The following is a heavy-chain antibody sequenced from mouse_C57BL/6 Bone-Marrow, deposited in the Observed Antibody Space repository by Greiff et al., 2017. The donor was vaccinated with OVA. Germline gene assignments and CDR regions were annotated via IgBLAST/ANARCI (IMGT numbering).Heavy chain of an antibody. D-gene: IGHD2-2*01. V-gene: IGHV1-72*01. J-gene: IGHJ2*01. CDR3: ARCRAVWLPDY. CDR2: IDPNSGGT. Sequence: QVQLQQPGAELVKPGASVKMSCKASGYTFTSYWMHWVKQRPGRGLEWIGRIDPNSGGTKYNEKFKSKATLTVDTSSRTADTQISSLTSEKSAVYDGARCRAVWLPDYWGQGTTLTVSS. CDR1: GYTFTSYW.